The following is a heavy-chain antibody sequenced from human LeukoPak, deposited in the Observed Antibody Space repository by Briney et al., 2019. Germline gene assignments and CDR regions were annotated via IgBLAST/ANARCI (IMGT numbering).Heavy chain of an antibody. CDR1: GFTFSSYW. J-gene: IGHJ4*02. CDR2: IKQDGSEK. D-gene: IGHD6-6*01. CDR3: ARSQPKYSSSSYYFDY. V-gene: IGHV3-7*01. Sequence: GGSLRLSCAAFGFTFSSYWMSWVRQAPGKGLEWVANIKQDGSEKYYVDSVKGRFTISRDNAKNSLYLQMNSLRAEDTAVYYCARSQPKYSSSSYYFDYWGQGTLVTVSS.